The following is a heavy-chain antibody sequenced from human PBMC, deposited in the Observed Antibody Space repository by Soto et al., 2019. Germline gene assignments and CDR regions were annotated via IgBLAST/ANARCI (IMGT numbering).Heavy chain of an antibody. V-gene: IGHV3-33*01. CDR2: IWADGSNQ. Sequence: QVQLVESGGGVVQPGVSLRLSCEASGFSFSDYGMHWVRQSPGKGLEWVAIIWADGSNQWYGDSVKGRFTISRDMSKNALSLPLNSLGVDDTAVYFCARDQPWGLQVYRYGHLDHWGQGAQVTVSS. J-gene: IGHJ4*02. CDR1: GFSFSDYG. D-gene: IGHD5-18*01. CDR3: ARDQPWGLQVYRYGHLDH.